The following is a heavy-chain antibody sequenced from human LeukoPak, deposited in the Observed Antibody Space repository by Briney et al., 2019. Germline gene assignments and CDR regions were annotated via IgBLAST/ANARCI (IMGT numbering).Heavy chain of an antibody. CDR1: GFTFSRYW. D-gene: IGHD3-10*01. V-gene: IGHV3-23*01. Sequence: GESLRLSCAASGFTFSRYWIHWVRQAPGKGLEWVSAISGSGGSTYYADSVKGRFTISRDNSKNTLYLQMNSLRAEDTAVYYCAKSLPSITMVRGVSSPYFDYWGQGTLVTVSS. J-gene: IGHJ4*02. CDR2: ISGSGGST. CDR3: AKSLPSITMVRGVSSPYFDY.